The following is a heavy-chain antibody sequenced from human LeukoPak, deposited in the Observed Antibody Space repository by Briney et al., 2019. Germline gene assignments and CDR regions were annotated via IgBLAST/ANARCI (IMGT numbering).Heavy chain of an antibody. Sequence: QPGGSLRLSCAASGFSFNRYAMSWVRQAPGKGLEWVSNISGSGGSIQYADSVKGRFTISRDNSKNTLYLQMDGLRADDTAVYYCAKEATMVRGVNDYWGQGTLVTVSS. CDR1: GFSFNRYA. D-gene: IGHD3-10*01. CDR3: AKEATMVRGVNDY. V-gene: IGHV3-23*01. CDR2: ISGSGGSI. J-gene: IGHJ4*02.